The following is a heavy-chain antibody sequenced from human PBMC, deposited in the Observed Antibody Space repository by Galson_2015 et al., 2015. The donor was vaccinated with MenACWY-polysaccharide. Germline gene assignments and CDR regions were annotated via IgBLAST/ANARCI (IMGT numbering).Heavy chain of an antibody. V-gene: IGHV1-2*02. D-gene: IGHD2-8*02. Sequence: SVKVSCKASGYTFTTHYFHWVRQAPGQGLEWMEWINPNSGATPFAQRFQGRVMMTRDTSISTVYMELSSLKSEDTAVYYWARGGVRYHFDYWGQGTPVTVSA. J-gene: IGHJ4*02. CDR2: INPNSGAT. CDR1: GYTFTTHY. CDR3: ARGGVRYHFDY.